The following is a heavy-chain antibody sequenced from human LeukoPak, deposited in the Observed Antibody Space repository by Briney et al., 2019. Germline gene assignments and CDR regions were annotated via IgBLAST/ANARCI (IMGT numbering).Heavy chain of an antibody. V-gene: IGHV3-48*03. Sequence: GGSPRLSCAASGFTFSSYEMNWVRQAPGKGVEWVSYISSSGSTIYYADSVKGRFTISRDNAKNSLYLQMNSLRAEDTAVYYCAELGITMIGGVWGKGTTVTISS. CDR1: GFTFSSYE. J-gene: IGHJ6*04. CDR2: ISSSGSTI. CDR3: AELGITMIGGV. D-gene: IGHD3-10*02.